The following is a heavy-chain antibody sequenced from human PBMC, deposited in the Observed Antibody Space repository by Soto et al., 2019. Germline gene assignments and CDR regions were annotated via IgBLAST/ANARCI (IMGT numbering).Heavy chain of an antibody. CDR3: SRPYSSSRYFDP. Sequence: GGSLRLACVASGFTFSKSWINWVLQTPGKGLQWVANINQDGSEKSYVDSVKGRFTISRDNARNSLFLQMDSLGVDDTAVYFCSRPYSSSRYFDPWGQGTLVTVSS. V-gene: IGHV3-7*01. CDR2: INQDGSEK. D-gene: IGHD6-13*01. J-gene: IGHJ5*02. CDR1: GFTFSKSW.